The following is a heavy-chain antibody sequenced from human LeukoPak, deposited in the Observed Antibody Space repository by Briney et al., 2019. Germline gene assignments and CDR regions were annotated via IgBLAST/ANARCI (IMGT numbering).Heavy chain of an antibody. V-gene: IGHV4-39*07. Sequence: PSETLSLTCTVSGGSISSYYWGWIRQPPGKGLEWIGSIYYSGSTYYNPSLKSRVTISVDTSKNQFSLKLSSVTAADTAVYYCARETPKLLWFGELLETFDYWGQGTLVTVSS. J-gene: IGHJ4*02. CDR3: ARETPKLLWFGELLETFDY. CDR2: IYYSGST. D-gene: IGHD3-10*01. CDR1: GGSISSYY.